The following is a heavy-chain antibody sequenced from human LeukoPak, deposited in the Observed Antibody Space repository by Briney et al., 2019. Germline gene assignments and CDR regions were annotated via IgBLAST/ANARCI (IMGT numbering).Heavy chain of an antibody. CDR2: IRTKAYDETT. V-gene: IGHV3-49*04. D-gene: IGHD3-10*01. Sequence: HPGGSLRLSCAASGFTFNNNDMTWVRQAPGKGLEWVSYIRTKAYDETTEYAASVAGRFTMSRDDSNSIAYLQMNSLKAEDTAFYYCTRAIRLSGDAFDIWGQGTMVTVSS. J-gene: IGHJ3*02. CDR1: GFTFNNND. CDR3: TRAIRLSGDAFDI.